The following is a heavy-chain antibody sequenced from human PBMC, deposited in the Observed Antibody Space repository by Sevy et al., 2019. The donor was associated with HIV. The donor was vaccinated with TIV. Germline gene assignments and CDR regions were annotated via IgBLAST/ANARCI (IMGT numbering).Heavy chain of an antibody. CDR3: VRAIAKDGSF. V-gene: IGHV3-7*01. J-gene: IGHJ4*02. D-gene: IGHD6-13*01. CDR1: GFSLNNYW. CDR2: INQDGSVK. Sequence: GGSLRLSCVASGFSLNNYWMNWVRQAPGKGLEWVANINQDGSVKYYVDSVRGRFTISRDNARNIVFLQMSSLRVDDSALYYCVRAIAKDGSFWGQGTLVTVSS.